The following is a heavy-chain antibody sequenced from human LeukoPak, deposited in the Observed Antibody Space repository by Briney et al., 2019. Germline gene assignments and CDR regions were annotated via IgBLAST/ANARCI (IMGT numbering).Heavy chain of an antibody. CDR1: GFTFRNAS. CDR3: AKEKVSRSLQQLVTGY. Sequence: GGSLRLSCAASGFTFRNASMSWVRQAPGKGLEWVSAISGSGGSTYYADSVKGRFTISRDNSKNTLYLQMNSLRAEDTAVYYCAKEKVSRSLQQLVTGYWGQGTLVTVSS. J-gene: IGHJ4*02. V-gene: IGHV3-23*01. CDR2: ISGSGGST. D-gene: IGHD6-13*01.